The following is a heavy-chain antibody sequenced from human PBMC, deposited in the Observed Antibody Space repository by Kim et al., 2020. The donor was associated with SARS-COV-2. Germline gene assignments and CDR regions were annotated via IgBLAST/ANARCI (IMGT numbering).Heavy chain of an antibody. J-gene: IGHJ6*02. CDR3: ARGHYYGSGSYLLMEYYYGMDV. CDR2: IYYSGST. V-gene: IGHV4-31*03. Sequence: SETLSLTCTVSGGSISSGGYYWSWIRQHPGKGLEWIGYIYYSGSTYYNPSLKSRVTISVDTSKNQFSLKLSSVTAADTAVYYCARGHYYGSGSYLLMEYYYGMDVWGQGTTVTVSS. CDR1: GGSISSGGYY. D-gene: IGHD3-10*01.